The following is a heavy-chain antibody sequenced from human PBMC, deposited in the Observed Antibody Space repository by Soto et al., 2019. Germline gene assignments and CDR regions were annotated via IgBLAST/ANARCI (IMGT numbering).Heavy chain of an antibody. Sequence: ASVKVSCKASGGTFGSYTISWVRQAPGQGLEWMGRIIPILGIANYAQKFQGRVTITADKSTSTAYMELSSLRSEDTAVYYCARDSYCSSTSCYGYFDYWGQGTLVTVSS. J-gene: IGHJ4*02. D-gene: IGHD2-2*01. CDR1: GGTFGSYT. CDR3: ARDSYCSSTSCYGYFDY. V-gene: IGHV1-69*04. CDR2: IIPILGIA.